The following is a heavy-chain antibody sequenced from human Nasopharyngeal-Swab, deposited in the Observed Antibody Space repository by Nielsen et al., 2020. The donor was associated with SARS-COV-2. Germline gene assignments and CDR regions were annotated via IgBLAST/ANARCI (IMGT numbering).Heavy chain of an antibody. D-gene: IGHD4-11*01. J-gene: IGHJ6*02. CDR1: GYSFTSYW. Sequence: GESLKISCKGSGYSFTSYWIGWVRQMPGKGLEWMGIIYPGDSDTGYSPSFQGQVTISADKSISTAYLQWSSLKASDTAMYYCARRHEVRTTVTHYYYYGMDVWGQGTTVTVSS. CDR3: ARRHEVRTTVTHYYYYGMDV. CDR2: IYPGDSDT. V-gene: IGHV5-51*01.